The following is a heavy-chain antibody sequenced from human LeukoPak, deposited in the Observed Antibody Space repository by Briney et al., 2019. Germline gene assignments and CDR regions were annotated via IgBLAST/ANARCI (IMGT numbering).Heavy chain of an antibody. CDR2: ISSSGSTI. D-gene: IGHD6-13*01. CDR3: ARGAGYSSSWYGTFDF. Sequence: GSLRLSCAASGFSFSDYYMTWIRQAPGKGLEWVSYISSSGSTIYYADSVKGRFTISRDNAKNSLYLQMNSLRAEDTAVYYCARGAGYSSSWYGTFDFWGQGTLVTVSS. J-gene: IGHJ4*02. CDR1: GFSFSDYY. V-gene: IGHV3-11*01.